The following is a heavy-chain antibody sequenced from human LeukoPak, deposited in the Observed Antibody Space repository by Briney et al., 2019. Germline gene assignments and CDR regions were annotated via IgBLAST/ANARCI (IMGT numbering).Heavy chain of an antibody. CDR1: GYTFTSYY. D-gene: IGHD2-21*01. J-gene: IGHJ3*02. CDR3: ATGWLPHIVAFDI. CDR2: INPSGGST. Sequence: GASVKVSCKASGYTFTSYYMHWVRQAPGQGLEWMGIINPSGGSTSYAQKFQGRVTMTEDTSTDTAYMELSSLRSEDTAVYYCATGWLPHIVAFDIWGQGTMVTVSS. V-gene: IGHV1-46*01.